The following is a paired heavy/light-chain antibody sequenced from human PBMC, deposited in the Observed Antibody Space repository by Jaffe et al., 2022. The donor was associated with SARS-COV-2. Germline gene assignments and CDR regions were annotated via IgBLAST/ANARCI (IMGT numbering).Light chain of an antibody. CDR1: QSLVYSDGNTY. J-gene: IGKJ2*01. Sequence: DVVMTQSPLSLPVTLGQPASISCRSSQSLVYSDGNTYLSWFQQRPGQSPRRLIYKVSNRDSGVPDRFSGSGSGTDFTLKISRVEAEDVGVYYCMQGTHWVYTFGQGTKLEIK. CDR2: KVS. V-gene: IGKV2-30*01. CDR3: MQGTHWVYT.
Heavy chain of an antibody. D-gene: IGHD3-3*01. Sequence: EVQLVGSGGGLAQPGGSLRLSCSASGFTFSRYSMHWIRQAPGQGLEYVSTITNNGGSTYYADSVKGRFTISRDNSKNTLYLQMSSLRPEDTAVYYCVKSLGRFAGADDYWGQGTLVTVSS. CDR3: VKSLGRFAGADDY. J-gene: IGHJ4*02. V-gene: IGHV3-64D*09. CDR1: GFTFSRYS. CDR2: ITNNGGST.